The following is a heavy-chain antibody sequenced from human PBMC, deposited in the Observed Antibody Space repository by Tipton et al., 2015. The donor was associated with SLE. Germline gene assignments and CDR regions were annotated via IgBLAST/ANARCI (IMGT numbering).Heavy chain of an antibody. Sequence: TLSLTCAVSGYSISSGLSCGGVRQPPAKGGEWVGSVYHGGTTSSNPSLNSRVTMLVDTSTNPFSLNLSSLTAADTAVYYCARAGYSGVGGYCGPTDYWGRGTLVTVSS. CDR1: GYSISSGLS. J-gene: IGHJ4*02. D-gene: IGHD2-21*01. CDR3: ARAGYSGVGGYCGPTDY. V-gene: IGHV4-38-2*01. CDR2: VYHGGTT.